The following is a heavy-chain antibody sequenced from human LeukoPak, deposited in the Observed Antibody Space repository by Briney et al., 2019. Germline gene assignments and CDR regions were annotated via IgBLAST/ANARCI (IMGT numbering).Heavy chain of an antibody. V-gene: IGHV4-34*01. J-gene: IGHJ5*02. CDR2: INHSGST. Sequence: SETLSLTCAVYGGSFSGYYWSWIRQPPGKGLEWIGEINHSGSTNYNPSLKSRVTISVDTSKNQFSLKLSSVTAADTAVYYCARGARGISRWFDPWGQGTLVTVSS. CDR1: GGSFSGYY. CDR3: ARGARGISRWFDP. D-gene: IGHD2-15*01.